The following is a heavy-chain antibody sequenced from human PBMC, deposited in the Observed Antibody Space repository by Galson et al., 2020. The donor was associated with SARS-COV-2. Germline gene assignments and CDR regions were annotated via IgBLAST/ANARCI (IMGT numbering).Heavy chain of an antibody. CDR2: INWNGGST. CDR1: GFTFDDYG. D-gene: IGHD6-19*01. Sequence: GGSLRLSCAASGFTFDDYGMSWVRQAPGKGLEWVSGINWNGGSTGYADSVKGRFTISRDNAKNSLYLQMNSLRAVDTALYHCARDKEEDSSGWYGYFDLWGRGTLVTVSS. V-gene: IGHV3-20*01. CDR3: ARDKEEDSSGWYGYFDL. J-gene: IGHJ2*01.